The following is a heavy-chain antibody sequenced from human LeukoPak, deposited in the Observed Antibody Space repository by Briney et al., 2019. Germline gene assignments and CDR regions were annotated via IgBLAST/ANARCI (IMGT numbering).Heavy chain of an antibody. CDR2: IYHSGST. D-gene: IGHD3-16*02. CDR3: ARITFGGVIALYFDY. CDR1: GGSFSDYY. Sequence: SETLSLTCAVYGGSFSDYYWTWIRQPPGKGLEWIGEIYHSGSTNYNPSLKSRVTISVDKSKNQFSLKLSSVTAADTAVYYCARITFGGVIALYFDYWGQGTLVTVSS. J-gene: IGHJ4*02. V-gene: IGHV4-34*01.